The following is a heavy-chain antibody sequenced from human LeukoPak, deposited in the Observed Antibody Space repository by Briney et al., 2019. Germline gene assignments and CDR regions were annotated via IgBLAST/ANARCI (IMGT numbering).Heavy chain of an antibody. CDR1: GGTFSSYA. V-gene: IGHV1-69*04. CDR3: ARNLNSSSWPFR. CDR2: IIHILGIA. Sequence: GSSVKVSCKASGGTFSSYAISWVRQAPGQGLEWMGRIIHILGIANYAQKFQGRVTITADKSTSTAYMELSSLRSEDTAVYYCARNLNSSSWPFRWGQGTMVTVSS. J-gene: IGHJ3*01. D-gene: IGHD6-13*01.